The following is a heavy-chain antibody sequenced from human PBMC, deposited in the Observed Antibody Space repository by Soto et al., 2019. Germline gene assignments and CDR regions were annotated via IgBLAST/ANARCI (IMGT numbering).Heavy chain of an antibody. CDR1: GFTFSSYA. V-gene: IGHV3-30*18. CDR2: VSFDGSHK. CDR3: AKLGDAVSGYFDF. Sequence: QVQLVQSGGGVVQPGGSRRLSCAASGFTFSSYAIHWVRQAPGKGLEWVADVSFDGSHKTYAVPVRGRFTISRDNSKKTVYLQMNSLRAEDTALYYCAKLGDAVSGYFDFWGQGTQVAVSS. J-gene: IGHJ5*01. D-gene: IGHD3-3*01.